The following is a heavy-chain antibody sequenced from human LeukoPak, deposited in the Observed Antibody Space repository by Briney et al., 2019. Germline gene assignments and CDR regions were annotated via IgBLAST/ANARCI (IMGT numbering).Heavy chain of an antibody. J-gene: IGHJ4*02. V-gene: IGHV1-18*01. D-gene: IGHD1-26*01. Sequence: ASVKVSCKASGYTFTSYGISWVRQAPGQGLEWMGWISAYNDNTNYAQKLQGRVTMTTYTSTSTAYMELRSLRSDDTAVYYCARNHSGTSFDYWGQGTLVIVSS. CDR3: ARNHSGTSFDY. CDR1: GYTFTSYG. CDR2: ISAYNDNT.